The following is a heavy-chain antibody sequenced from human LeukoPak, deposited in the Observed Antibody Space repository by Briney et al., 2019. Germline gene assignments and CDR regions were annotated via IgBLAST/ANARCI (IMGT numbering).Heavy chain of an antibody. CDR2: IKQDGSEK. D-gene: IGHD3-10*01. CDR3: ARDPAAGITLFDY. CDR1: GFTFSSYW. Sequence: GGSLRLSCAASGFTFSSYWMSWVRQAPGKGLEWVANIKQDGSEKYYVDSVKGRFTISRDNAKNSLYLQMNSLRAEDTAVCYCARDPAAGITLFDYWGQGTLVTVSS. V-gene: IGHV3-7*03. J-gene: IGHJ4*02.